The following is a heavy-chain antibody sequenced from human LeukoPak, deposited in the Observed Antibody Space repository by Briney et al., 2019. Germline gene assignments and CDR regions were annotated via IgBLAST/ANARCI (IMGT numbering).Heavy chain of an antibody. CDR2: IYYSGST. CDR1: GGSISSYY. D-gene: IGHD3-9*01. J-gene: IGHJ4*02. V-gene: IGHV4-59*01. CDR3: ARVGYFERTLDY. Sequence: SETLSLTCTVSGGSISSYYWSWIRQPSGKGLEWIGYIYYSGSTNYNPSLKSRVTISVDTSKNQFSLKLSSVTAADTAVYYCARVGYFERTLDYWGQGTLVTVSS.